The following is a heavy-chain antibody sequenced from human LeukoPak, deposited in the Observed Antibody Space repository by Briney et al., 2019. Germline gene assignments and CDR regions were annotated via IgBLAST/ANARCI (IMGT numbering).Heavy chain of an antibody. CDR1: GGSISSGSYY. V-gene: IGHV4-61*02. CDR2: IYTSGST. CDR3: ARENYDFWSGYYFSP. Sequence: SHTLSLTCTVSGGSISSGSYYWSWIRQPAGKGLEWIGRIYTSGSTNHNPSLKSRVTISVDTPKNQFSLKLSSVTAADTAVYYCARENYDFWSGYYFSPWGQGTLVTVSS. J-gene: IGHJ5*02. D-gene: IGHD3-3*01.